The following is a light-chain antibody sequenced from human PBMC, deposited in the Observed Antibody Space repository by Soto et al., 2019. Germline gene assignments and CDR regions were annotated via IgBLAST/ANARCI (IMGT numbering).Light chain of an antibody. CDR2: WAS. Sequence: DIVMTQTPDSLAVSLGERATINCKSSQSVLYSSNNKNYLAWYQQKPGQPPKLLIYWASTRESGVPDRFSGSGSWTDFTLTISSLQVEDVAVYYCQDYYISTYTFGQGTKLEIK. CDR3: QDYYISTYT. V-gene: IGKV4-1*01. CDR1: QSVLYSSNNKNY. J-gene: IGKJ2*01.